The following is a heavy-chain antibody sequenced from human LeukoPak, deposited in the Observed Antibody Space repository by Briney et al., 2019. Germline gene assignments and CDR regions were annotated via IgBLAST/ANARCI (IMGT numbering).Heavy chain of an antibody. J-gene: IGHJ5*02. CDR3: ARGGGGYSYGYGVAWRPNWFDP. Sequence: ASETLSLTCTVSGGSISSGSYYWSWIRQPAGKGLEWIGRIYTSGSTNYNPSLKSRVTISVDTSKNQFSLKLSSVTAADTAVYYCARGGGGYSYGYGVAWRPNWFDPWGQGTLVTVSS. CDR1: GGSISSGSYY. CDR2: IYTSGST. V-gene: IGHV4-61*02. D-gene: IGHD5-18*01.